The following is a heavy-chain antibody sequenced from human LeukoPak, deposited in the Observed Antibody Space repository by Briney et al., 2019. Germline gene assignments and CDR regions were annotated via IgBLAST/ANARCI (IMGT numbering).Heavy chain of an antibody. Sequence: SETLSLTCAVYGGSFSGYYWSWIRQHPGKGLEWIGEINHSGSTNYNPSLNSRVTISVDTSKHQFSLKLSSVTAADTAVYYCARDDHVRDYYDSSGYYGYWGQGTLVAVSS. J-gene: IGHJ4*02. CDR3: ARDDHVRDYYDSSGYYGY. V-gene: IGHV4-34*01. D-gene: IGHD3-22*01. CDR1: GGSFSGYY. CDR2: INHSGST.